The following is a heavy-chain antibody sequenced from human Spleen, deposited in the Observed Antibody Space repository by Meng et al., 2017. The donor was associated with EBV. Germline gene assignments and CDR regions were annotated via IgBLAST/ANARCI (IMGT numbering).Heavy chain of an antibody. Sequence: QVHVTESGPGLVKPSGTLSLTCVVSGGSISSNNWWSWVRQPPGKGLEWIGDIYHSGSTSYSPSLKSRVTMSLDKSTNQFSLNLTSVTAADTAVYYCARSYNAYATYFLDYWGQGTLVTVSS. CDR1: GGSISSNNW. J-gene: IGHJ4*02. CDR3: ARSYNAYATYFLDY. D-gene: IGHD4/OR15-4a*01. CDR2: IYHSGST. V-gene: IGHV4-4*02.